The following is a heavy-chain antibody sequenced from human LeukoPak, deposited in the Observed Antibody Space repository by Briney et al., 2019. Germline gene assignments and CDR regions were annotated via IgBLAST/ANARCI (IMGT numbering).Heavy chain of an antibody. CDR3: ARHGDFWSGYYTI. CDR2: ISGSGGST. J-gene: IGHJ3*02. CDR1: GFTFSSYA. D-gene: IGHD3-3*01. V-gene: IGHV3-23*01. Sequence: GGSLRLSCAASGFTFSSYAMSWVRQAPGKGLEWVSAISGSGGSTYYADSVKGRFTISRDNSKNTLYLQMNSLRAEDTAVYYCARHGDFWSGYYTIWGQGTMVTVSS.